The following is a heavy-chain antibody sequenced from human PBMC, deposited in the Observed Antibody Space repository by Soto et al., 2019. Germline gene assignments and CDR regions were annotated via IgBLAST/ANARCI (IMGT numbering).Heavy chain of an antibody. CDR2: INP. Sequence: ASVKVSCKASGYTFTSYYMHWVRQAPGQGLEWMGIINPSLKSRVTMSLDTSKNQYSLRLSSVTAADTAVYFCAGMFWFSDLLFDYWGPGTLVTVSS. V-gene: IGHV1-46*01. D-gene: IGHD3-10*01. CDR3: AGMFWFSDLLFDY. CDR1: GYTFTSYY. J-gene: IGHJ4*02.